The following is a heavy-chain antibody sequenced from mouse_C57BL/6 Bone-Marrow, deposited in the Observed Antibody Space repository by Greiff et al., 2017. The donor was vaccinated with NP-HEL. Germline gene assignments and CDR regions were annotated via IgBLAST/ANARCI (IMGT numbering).Heavy chain of an antibody. V-gene: IGHV1-85*01. Sequence: ESGPELVKPGASVKLSCKASGYTFTSYDINWVKQRPGQGLEWIGWIYPRDGSTKYNEKFKGKATLTVDTSSSTAYMELHSLTSEDSAVYFCARGFYYDYDWFAYWGQGTLVTVSA. CDR3: ARGFYYDYDWFAY. D-gene: IGHD2-4*01. J-gene: IGHJ3*01. CDR1: GYTFTSYD. CDR2: IYPRDGST.